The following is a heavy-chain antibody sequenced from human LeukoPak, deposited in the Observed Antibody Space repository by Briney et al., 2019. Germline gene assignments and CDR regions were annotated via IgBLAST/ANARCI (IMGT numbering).Heavy chain of an antibody. V-gene: IGHV6-1*01. CDR2: TYYRSKWYS. J-gene: IGHJ3*02. Sequence: SQTLSLTCAISGDSVSSNSTACNWIRQSPSRGLEWLGRTYYRSKWYSDYAVPVKSRITINPDTSKNQFSLQLNSVTPEDTAVYYCVRGGQGDGYSADEAFDIWGQGTMVTVSS. CDR1: GDSVSSNSTA. CDR3: VRGGQGDGYSADEAFDI. D-gene: IGHD5-24*01.